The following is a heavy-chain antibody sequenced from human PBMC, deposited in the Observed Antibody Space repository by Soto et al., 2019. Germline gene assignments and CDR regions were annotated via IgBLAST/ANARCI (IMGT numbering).Heavy chain of an antibody. Sequence: SLRLSCAASGFTFSSYAMSWVRQAPGKGLEWVSAISGSGGSTYYADSVKGRFTISRDNSKNTLYLQMNSLRAEDTAVYYCAKVVAYYYDSSGYFDYWGQGTLVTVSS. D-gene: IGHD3-22*01. CDR1: GFTFSSYA. J-gene: IGHJ4*02. V-gene: IGHV3-23*01. CDR3: AKVVAYYYDSSGYFDY. CDR2: ISGSGGST.